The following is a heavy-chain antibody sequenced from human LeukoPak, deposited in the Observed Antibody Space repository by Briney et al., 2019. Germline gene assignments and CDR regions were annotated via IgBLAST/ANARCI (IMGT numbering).Heavy chain of an antibody. CDR2: ISYDGSNK. Sequence: GGSLRLSCAASGFTFSSYAMHWVRQAPGKGLEWVAVISYDGSNKYYADSVKGRFTISRDNSKNTLYLQMNSLRAEDTAVYYCARSSYHYDSSGYYYHPDYWGQGTLVTVSS. V-gene: IGHV3-30-3*01. CDR1: GFTFSSYA. CDR3: ARSSYHYDSSGYYYHPDY. J-gene: IGHJ4*02. D-gene: IGHD3-22*01.